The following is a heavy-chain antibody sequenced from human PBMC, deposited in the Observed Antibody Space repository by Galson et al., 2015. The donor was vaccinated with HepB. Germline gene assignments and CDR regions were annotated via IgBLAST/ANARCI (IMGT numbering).Heavy chain of an antibody. V-gene: IGHV1-58*02. CDR1: GFTFTSSA. CDR2: IVVGSGNT. Sequence: SVKVSCKASGFTFTSSAMQWVRQARGQRLEWIGWIVVGSGNTNYAQKFQERVTITRDMSTSTAYMELSSLKASDTAMYYCARQGGRGSGGSWSYWGQGTLVTVSS. CDR3: ARQGGRGSGGSWSY. D-gene: IGHD2-15*01. J-gene: IGHJ4*02.